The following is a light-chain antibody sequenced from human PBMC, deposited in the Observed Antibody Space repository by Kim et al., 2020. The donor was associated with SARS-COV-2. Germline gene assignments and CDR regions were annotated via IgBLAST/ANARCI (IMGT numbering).Light chain of an antibody. CDR1: SSNLGAVYA. J-gene: IGLJ3*02. Sequence: QRITISCTGSSSNLGAVYAVTLYQQLPRTAPPVLLFGHPIRASGVPARFSGSRSGTSASLAITGLQVEDVAQYYCQAYDNRVSGSVFCGGTQLSVL. CDR2: GHP. CDR3: QAYDNRVSGSV. V-gene: IGLV1-40*01.